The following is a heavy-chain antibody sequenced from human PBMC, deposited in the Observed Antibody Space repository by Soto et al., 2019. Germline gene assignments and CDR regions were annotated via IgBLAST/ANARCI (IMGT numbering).Heavy chain of an antibody. CDR1: GFISSSYA. J-gene: IGHJ4*01. CDR3: AKGGTVVRGVTLDY. CDR2: ISASGASNT. Sequence: DVQLLESGGGLVQPGGSLRLSCAASGFISSSYAMNWVRQAPGKGLEWVSVISASGASNTYYADPVKGRFTISRDNSKNTLYLQMNSLRAEDTAVYYCAKGGTVVRGVTLDYWGHGTLVSVSS. D-gene: IGHD3-10*01. V-gene: IGHV3-23*01.